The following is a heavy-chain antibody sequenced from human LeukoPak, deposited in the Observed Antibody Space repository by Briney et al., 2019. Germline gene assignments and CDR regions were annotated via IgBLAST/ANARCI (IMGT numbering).Heavy chain of an antibody. CDR1: GFTFSSYS. J-gene: IGHJ3*02. CDR2: INSDGSGI. Sequence: GGSLRLSCAASGFTFSSYSMNWVRQAPGKGLVWVSRINSDGSGIRYADSVKGRFTISRDNAKNTLYLQMNSLRAEDTAVYYCARERRTSGWYDAFDMRGQGTMVTLS. D-gene: IGHD6-19*01. V-gene: IGHV3-74*01. CDR3: ARERRTSGWYDAFDM.